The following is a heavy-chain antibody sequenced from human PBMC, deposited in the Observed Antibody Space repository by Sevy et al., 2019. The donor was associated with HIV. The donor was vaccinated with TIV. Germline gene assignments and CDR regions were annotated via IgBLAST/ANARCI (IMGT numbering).Heavy chain of an antibody. D-gene: IGHD3-22*01. CDR3: AKDSPIFGNYYDSSGFHFDY. Sequence: GSLRLSCAASGFTFSSYGMHWVRQAPGKGLEWVAFIRYDGSNKYYADSVKGRFTISRDNSKNTLYLQMNSLRAEDTAVYYCAKDSPIFGNYYDSSGFHFDYWGQGTLVTVSS. V-gene: IGHV3-30*02. CDR1: GFTFSSYG. CDR2: IRYDGSNK. J-gene: IGHJ4*02.